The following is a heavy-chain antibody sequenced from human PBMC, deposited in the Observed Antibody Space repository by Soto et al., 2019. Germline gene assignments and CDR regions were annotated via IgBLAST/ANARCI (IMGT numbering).Heavy chain of an antibody. CDR1: GGSVSSGSYY. CDR2: IYYSGST. V-gene: IGHV4-39*01. CDR3: ARPFHVHGFGVYYYYGMDV. D-gene: IGHD3-3*01. Sequence: PSETLSLTCTVSGGSVSSGSYYWGWIRQPPGKGLEWIGSIYYSGSTYYNPSLKSRVTISVDTSKNQFSLKLSSVTAADTAVYYCARPFHVHGFGVYYYYGMDVWGQGTTVTVSS. J-gene: IGHJ6*02.